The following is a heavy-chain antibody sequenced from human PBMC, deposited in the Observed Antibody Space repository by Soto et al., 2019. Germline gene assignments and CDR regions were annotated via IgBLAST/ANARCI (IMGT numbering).Heavy chain of an antibody. CDR1: GGSFRGYY. CDR2: INHSGRT. CDR3: ARVWFPSAFDI. J-gene: IGHJ3*02. D-gene: IGHD3-10*01. V-gene: IGHV4-34*01. Sequence: QMQLQQWGAGLLKPSETLSLTCAVYGGSFRGYYWSWIRQPPGKGLEWIGEINHSGRTNYNPSLKRRVTISVDTSRNQFSLRLSSVTAAGTAVYYCARVWFPSAFDIWGQGTMVTVSS.